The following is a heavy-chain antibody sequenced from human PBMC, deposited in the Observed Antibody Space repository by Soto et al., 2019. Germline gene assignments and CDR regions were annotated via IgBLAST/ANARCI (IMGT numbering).Heavy chain of an antibody. CDR3: AGLSGRPCLPFYYYGMDV. V-gene: IGHV5-51*01. D-gene: IGHD6-6*01. CDR1: GYSFTSYW. CDR2: IYPGDSDT. J-gene: IGHJ6*02. Sequence: GESLKISCKGSGYSFTSYWIGWVRQMPGKGLEWMGIIYPGDSDTRYSPSFQGQVTISADTSISTAYLQWSSLKASDTAMYYWAGLSGRPCLPFYYYGMDVWGQGTTVNVSS.